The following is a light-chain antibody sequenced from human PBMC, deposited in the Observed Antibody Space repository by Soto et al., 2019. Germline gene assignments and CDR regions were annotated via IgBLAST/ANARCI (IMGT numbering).Light chain of an antibody. CDR3: LQATHVPHS. V-gene: IGKV2-24*01. CDR1: QSLVYSDGNTY. Sequence: DIVMTQTPLSSPVTLGQPASISCKSSQSLVYSDGNTYLSWLQQRPGQPPRLLIYKVSNGFSGGSDRFSGSGAGTDFTLKISSVQPEDVVVYYCLQATHVPHSFGQGTKLEIK. J-gene: IGKJ2*01. CDR2: KVS.